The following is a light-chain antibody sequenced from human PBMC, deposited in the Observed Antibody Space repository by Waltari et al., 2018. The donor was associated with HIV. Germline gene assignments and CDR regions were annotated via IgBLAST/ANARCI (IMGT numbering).Light chain of an antibody. CDR1: SSDVGGYNH. V-gene: IGLV2-8*01. Sequence: QSALTQPPSASGSPGQSVTISCTGTSSDVGGYNHVPWYQQHPGKAPKLMIDEVSKRPSGVPDRFSGSKSGNTASLTVSGLQAEDEADYYCSSYAGSNNFGVFGGGTKLTVL. CDR2: EVS. CDR3: SSYAGSNNFGV. J-gene: IGLJ2*01.